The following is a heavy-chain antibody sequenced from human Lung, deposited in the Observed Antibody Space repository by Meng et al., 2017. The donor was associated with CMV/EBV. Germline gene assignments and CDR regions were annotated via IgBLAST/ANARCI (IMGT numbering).Heavy chain of an antibody. CDR1: GGSISSGGFY. CDR2: IYYSGST. V-gene: IGHV4-31*03. J-gene: IGHJ5*02. CDR3: ARTNYGDYNWFDP. Sequence: QLQESVPGLVKPSQTLALTCTVSGGSISSGGFYWSWIRQHPGKGLEWIGYIYYSGSTYYNPSLRSRVAISIDTSKNQFSLKLTSVTAADTAVYFCARTNYGDYNWFDPWGQGTLVTVSS. D-gene: IGHD4-17*01.